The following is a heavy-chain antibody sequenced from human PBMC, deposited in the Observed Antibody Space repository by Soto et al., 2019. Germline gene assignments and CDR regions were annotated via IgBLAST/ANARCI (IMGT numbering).Heavy chain of an antibody. CDR3: ARERSSGYYPHYNMDV. J-gene: IGHJ6*02. CDR2: ISFDGNNK. CDR1: GFTLSTYP. D-gene: IGHD3-22*01. Sequence: GSLRLSCAASGFTLSTYPMHWVRQAPGKGLEWVALISFDGNNKYYTDSVKGRFTISRDNSMNTLYLQMNSLRPGDTAVYYCARERSSGYYPHYNMDVWGQGTTVTVSS. V-gene: IGHV3-30-3*01.